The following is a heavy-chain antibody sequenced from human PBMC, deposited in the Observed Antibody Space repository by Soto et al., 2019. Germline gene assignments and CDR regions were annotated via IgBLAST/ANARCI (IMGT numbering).Heavy chain of an antibody. CDR3: AAATTWNFHFHY. V-gene: IGHV3-33*01. Sequence: QVQLVESGGGVVQPGTSLRLSCAASGFTISTHGMHWVRQAPGKGLEWGANIWYDGSNKFYADSVKGRFTISKDNSKNTLYVEMNSLRAEDTAVYYCAAATTWNFHFHYWGQGTQVTVSS. J-gene: IGHJ4*02. D-gene: IGHD1-7*01. CDR2: IWYDGSNK. CDR1: GFTISTHG.